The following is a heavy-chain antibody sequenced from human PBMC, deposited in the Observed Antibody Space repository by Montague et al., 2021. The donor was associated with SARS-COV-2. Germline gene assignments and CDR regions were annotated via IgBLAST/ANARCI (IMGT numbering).Heavy chain of an antibody. CDR3: ARRGYYDIAGYYWHLDV. Sequence: SETLSLTCSVSGGSVSSGSCYWSWIRQSPGKGLEWIGYISSNGKTNYNPSLKSRLTLSADASRNEFPLKLNSVTAADTAVYFCARRGYYDIAGYYWHLDVWGRGMLVTVSS. V-gene: IGHV4-39*06. J-gene: IGHJ2*01. D-gene: IGHD3-9*01. CDR2: ISSNGKT. CDR1: GGSVSSGSCY.